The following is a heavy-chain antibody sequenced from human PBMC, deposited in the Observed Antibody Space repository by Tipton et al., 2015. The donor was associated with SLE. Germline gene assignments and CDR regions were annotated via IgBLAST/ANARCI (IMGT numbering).Heavy chain of an antibody. J-gene: IGHJ1*01. D-gene: IGHD6-19*01. V-gene: IGHV3-23*01. CDR3: AKTPGIAVAGTAGYFQH. Sequence: LTCAASGFTFSDYYMSWIRQAPGKGLEWVPAISGSGGSTYYADSVKGRFTISRDNSKNTLYLQMNSLRAEDTAVYYCAKTPGIAVAGTAGYFQHWGQGTLVTVSS. CDR1: GFTFSDYY. CDR2: ISGSGGST.